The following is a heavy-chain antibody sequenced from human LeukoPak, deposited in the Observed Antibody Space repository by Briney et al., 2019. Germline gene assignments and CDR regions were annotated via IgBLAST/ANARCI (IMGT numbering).Heavy chain of an antibody. CDR3: ARLSYCICGTCFHDY. V-gene: IGHV4-39*01. CDR2: IYYSGST. D-gene: IGHD2-15*01. CDR1: GGSISTSGYY. J-gene: IGHJ4*02. Sequence: SETLSLTCTVSGGSISTSGYYWGWIRQPPGEGLEWIGIIYYSGSTYYNPSLKSRVTLSVDASRNQFSLKLSSVTAADTAVYYCARLSYCICGTCFHDYWGQGTLVTVSS.